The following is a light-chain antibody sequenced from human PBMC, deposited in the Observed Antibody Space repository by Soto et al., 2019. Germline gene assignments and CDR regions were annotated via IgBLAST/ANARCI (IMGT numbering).Light chain of an antibody. CDR3: SSYTSSNTLYV. CDR1: SSDIGDYNY. CDR2: EVT. V-gene: IGLV2-14*01. J-gene: IGLJ1*01. Sequence: QSVLTQPASVSGSPGQSITISCTGTSSDIGDYNYVSWYQQHPGKAPKLMIYEVTNRPSGVSNRFSGSKSGNTASLTISGLQAEDEADYYCSSYTSSNTLYVFGTGTKSPS.